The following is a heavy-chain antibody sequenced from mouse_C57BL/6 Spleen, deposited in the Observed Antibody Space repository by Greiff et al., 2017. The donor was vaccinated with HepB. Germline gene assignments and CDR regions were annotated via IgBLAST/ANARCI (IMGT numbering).Heavy chain of an antibody. J-gene: IGHJ1*03. CDR1: GFTFSDYG. Sequence: EVQLQESGGGLVQPGGSLKLSCAASGFTFSDYGMAWVRQAPRKGPEWVAFISNLAYSIYYADTVTGRFTISREYAKNTLYLEMSSLRSEDTAMYYCARRGYGSSYEYFDVWGTGTTVTVSS. CDR3: ARRGYGSSYEYFDV. D-gene: IGHD1-1*01. V-gene: IGHV5-15*01. CDR2: ISNLAYSI.